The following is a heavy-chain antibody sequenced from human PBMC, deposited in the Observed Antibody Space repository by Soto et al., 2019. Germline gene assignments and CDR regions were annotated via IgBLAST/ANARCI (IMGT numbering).Heavy chain of an antibody. D-gene: IGHD6-13*01. J-gene: IGHJ6*02. V-gene: IGHV1-3*01. CDR1: EDTFTRYV. Sequence: ASVKVSCKASEDTFTRYVIHWVRQAPGQRLEWMGWINAGNGNTKYSQNFKGRVTITRDASASTAYMELSSLRSQDTAVYYCATSTIDTSTWKQYFYGMDVWGQGSTVTVS. CDR2: INAGNGNT. CDR3: ATSTIDTSTWKQYFYGMDV.